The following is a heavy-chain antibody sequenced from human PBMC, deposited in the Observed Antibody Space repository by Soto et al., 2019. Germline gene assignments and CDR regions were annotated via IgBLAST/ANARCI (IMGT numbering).Heavy chain of an antibody. CDR2: TYYRSKWHY. J-gene: IGHJ4*02. V-gene: IGHV6-1*01. D-gene: IGHD6-19*01. CDR1: GDSVSTNSPA. Sequence: QVQLQQSGPGLVKPSQTLSLTCAISGDSVSTNSPAWNWIRQSPSRSLEWLGRTYYRSKWHYDYAMSVKSRITITPDTSMTQFSLQLNSVTPEDTGVYYCARDPDSSGLFGLDYWCQGSLVTVSS. CDR3: ARDPDSSGLFGLDY.